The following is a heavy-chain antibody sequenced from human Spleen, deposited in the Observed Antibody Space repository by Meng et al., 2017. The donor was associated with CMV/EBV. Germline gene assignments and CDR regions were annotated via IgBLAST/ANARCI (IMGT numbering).Heavy chain of an antibody. V-gene: IGHV4-34*01. D-gene: IGHD5-12*01. CDR3: ARGVAMAPFF. Sequence: SLTCAVYGGSFSGYYWSWIRQTPGKGLEWIGEINHSGSTNYNPSLKSRVTISVDTSKNQFSLKLSSVTAADTAVYYCARGVAMAPFFWGQGTLVTVSS. CDR2: INHSGST. CDR1: GGSFSGYY. J-gene: IGHJ4*02.